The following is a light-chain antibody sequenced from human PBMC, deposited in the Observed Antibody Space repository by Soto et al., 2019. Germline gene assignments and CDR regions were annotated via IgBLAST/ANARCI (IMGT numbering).Light chain of an antibody. CDR2: GAS. J-gene: IGKJ3*01. CDR1: LSVNDNH. CDR3: QLYGGSPPRGT. Sequence: EVVLTQSPGTLSLSPGARATLSCRVSLSVNDNHLAWYQQKGGQAPRLLIYGASTRATGVPERFSGSGFGTAYSLIINRLEPEDFALYYCQLYGGSPPRGTFGLGTTVEI. V-gene: IGKV3-20*01.